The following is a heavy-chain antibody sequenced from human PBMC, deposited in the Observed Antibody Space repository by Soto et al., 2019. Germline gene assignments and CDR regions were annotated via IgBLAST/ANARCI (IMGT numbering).Heavy chain of an antibody. V-gene: IGHV3-30-3*01. CDR2: ISYDGSNK. Sequence: QVQLVESGGGVVQPGRSLRLSCAASGFTFSSYAMHWVRQAPGKGLEWVAVISYDGSNKYYADSVKGRFTISRDNSKNTLYLQMNSLRAEDTAVYYCARSYGVYYCYGMDVWGQGTTVTVSS. CDR3: ARSYGVYYCYGMDV. CDR1: GFTFSSYA. J-gene: IGHJ6*02. D-gene: IGHD3-10*01.